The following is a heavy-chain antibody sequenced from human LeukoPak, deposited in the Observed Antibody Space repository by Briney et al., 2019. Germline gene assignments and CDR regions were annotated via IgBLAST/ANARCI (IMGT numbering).Heavy chain of an antibody. CDR2: IKQDGSEK. CDR3: ARSGSMIVVDLFDY. CDR1: GFTFSSYW. V-gene: IGHV3-7*05. Sequence: PGGSLRLSCAASGFTFSSYWMSWVRQAPGKGLVWVANIKQDGSEKYYVDSVKGRFTISRDNAKNSLYLQMNSLRGEDTAVYYCARSGSMIVVDLFDYWGQGTLVTVSS. J-gene: IGHJ4*02. D-gene: IGHD3-22*01.